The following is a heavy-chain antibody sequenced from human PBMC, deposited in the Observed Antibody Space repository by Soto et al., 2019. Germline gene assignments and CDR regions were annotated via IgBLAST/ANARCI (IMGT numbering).Heavy chain of an antibody. CDR1: GGSISSADYY. J-gene: IGHJ4*01. Sequence: SETLSLTCTVSGGSISSADYYWSWIRQPPGKGLEWIGYFHSSGATYKDPSLKSRVTISVDTSKNQISLKLDSVTAADRAVYYFSSSWFGDFDYLGHGTLFTVSS. CDR2: FHSSGAT. D-gene: IGHD3-10*01. CDR3: SSSWFGDFDY. V-gene: IGHV4-30-4*01.